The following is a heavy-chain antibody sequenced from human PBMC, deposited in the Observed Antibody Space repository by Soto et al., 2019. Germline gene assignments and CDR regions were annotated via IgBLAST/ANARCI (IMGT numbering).Heavy chain of an antibody. Sequence: ASVKVSCKASGYTFTGYFMHWVRQVPGQGLEWMGWINPYSGGADYAQSFQGRVTMTRDTSISTVYMELSRLRFDDTAVYYCARVIRGAYYNSPLDTWGQGTVVTVSS. J-gene: IGHJ5*02. CDR2: INPYSGGA. CDR1: GYTFTGYF. V-gene: IGHV1-2*02. D-gene: IGHD3-10*01. CDR3: ARVIRGAYYNSPLDT.